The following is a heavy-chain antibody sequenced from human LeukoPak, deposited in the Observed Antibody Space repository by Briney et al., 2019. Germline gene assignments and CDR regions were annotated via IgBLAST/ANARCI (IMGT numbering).Heavy chain of an antibody. D-gene: IGHD2-2*01. CDR3: ARGPDYSTSYAANWFDP. CDR2: IYRSGST. J-gene: IGHJ5*02. Sequence: SETLSLTCTVSGGSISSSPYYWGWVRQPPGKGLEWIASIYRSGSTFYDPSLKSRVTISIDTSKNQFSLRLNSVTSADSAVSFCARGPDYSTSYAANWFDPWGQGTLVTVSS. V-gene: IGHV4-39*01. CDR1: GGSISSSPYY.